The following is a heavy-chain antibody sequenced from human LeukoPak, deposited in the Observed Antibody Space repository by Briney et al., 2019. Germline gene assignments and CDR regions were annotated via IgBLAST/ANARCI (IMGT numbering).Heavy chain of an antibody. CDR3: ARTMTTVTPFDY. CDR1: GFTFSNTW. CDR2: IYSGGST. D-gene: IGHD4-17*01. J-gene: IGHJ4*02. Sequence: GGSLRLSCAASGFTFSNTWMSWVRQAPGKGLEWVSVIYSGGSTYYADSVKGRFTISRDNSKNTLYLQMNSLRAEDTAVYYCARTMTTVTPFDYWGQGTLVTVSS. V-gene: IGHV3-66*01.